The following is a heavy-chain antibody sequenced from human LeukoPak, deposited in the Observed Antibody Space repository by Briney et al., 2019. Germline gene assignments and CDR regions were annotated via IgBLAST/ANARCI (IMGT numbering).Heavy chain of an antibody. V-gene: IGHV4-39*01. Sequence: KPSETLSLTCTVSGGSISISSYYWGWIRQHPGKGLEWIVGIYISGSTYYNPSLKSRVTISEDTSKNQFSLKLSSVTAAHTAVYYCARRWLGDFDYWGQGTLVTVSS. D-gene: IGHD5-24*01. J-gene: IGHJ4*02. CDR3: ARRWLGDFDY. CDR2: IYISGST. CDR1: GGSISISSYY.